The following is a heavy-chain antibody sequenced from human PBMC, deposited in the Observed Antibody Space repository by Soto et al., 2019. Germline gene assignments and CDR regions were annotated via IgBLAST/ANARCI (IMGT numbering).Heavy chain of an antibody. CDR2: ISAYNGNT. V-gene: IGHV1-18*01. CDR1: GYTFTSYG. D-gene: IGHD2-2*01. Sequence: ASVKVSCKASGYTFTSYGISWVRQAPGQGLEWMGWISAYNGNTNYAQKLQGRVTMTTDTSTSTAYMELRSLRSDDTAVYYCARDGCSSTSCPAPYNWFDPWGQGTLVTVSS. J-gene: IGHJ5*02. CDR3: ARDGCSSTSCPAPYNWFDP.